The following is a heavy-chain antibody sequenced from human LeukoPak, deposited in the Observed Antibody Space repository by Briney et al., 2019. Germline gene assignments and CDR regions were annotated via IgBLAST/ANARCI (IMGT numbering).Heavy chain of an antibody. CDR2: ISTSVNP. CDR1: GGSISSGGYY. CDR3: ARAPGGRRAYYMDV. V-gene: IGHV4-61*02. J-gene: IGHJ6*03. D-gene: IGHD3-16*01. Sequence: SETLSLTCAVSGGSISSGGYYWNWIRQPAGKGLEWIGRISTSVNPNYNPSLKSRVTISVDTSKNQFSLKLNSVTAADTAVYYCARAPGGRRAYYMDVWGKGTTVTISS.